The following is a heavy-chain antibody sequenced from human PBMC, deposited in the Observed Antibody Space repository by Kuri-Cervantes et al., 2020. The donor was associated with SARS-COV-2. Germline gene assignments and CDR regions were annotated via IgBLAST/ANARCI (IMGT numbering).Heavy chain of an antibody. J-gene: IGHJ6*02. V-gene: IGHV1-2*04. CDR3: ARGMVRGLIQSYYYGMDV. CDR2: INPNSGGT. D-gene: IGHD3-10*01. CDR1: GYTFTGYY. Sequence: ASVKVSCKASGYTFTGYYMYWVRQAPGQGLEWMGWINPNSGGTNYAQKFQGWVTMTRDTSNTGYMELSRLRSDDTAVYYCARGMVRGLIQSYYYGMDVWGQGTTVTVSS.